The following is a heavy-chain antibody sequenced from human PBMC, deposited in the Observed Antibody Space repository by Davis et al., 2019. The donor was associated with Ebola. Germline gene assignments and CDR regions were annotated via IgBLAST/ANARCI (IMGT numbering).Heavy chain of an antibody. CDR2: ISTTSRTT. CDR1: GFTSSGFTFSDYD. CDR3: TKGGYHWNDGAFDV. J-gene: IGHJ3*01. D-gene: IGHD1-1*01. Sequence: GESLKISCAASGFTSSGFTFSDYDMTWVRQAPGKGLEWVSYISTTSRTTYYADSVKGRFTISRDNAKNTLYLQMNNLRAEDTAIYYCTKGGYHWNDGAFDVWGQGTVVIVSS. V-gene: IGHV3-48*01.